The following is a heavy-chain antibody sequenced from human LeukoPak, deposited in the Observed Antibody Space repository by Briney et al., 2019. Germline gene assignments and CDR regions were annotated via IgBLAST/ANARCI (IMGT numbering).Heavy chain of an antibody. CDR1: GFTFSSYE. D-gene: IGHD1-26*01. J-gene: IGHJ4*02. CDR3: ARQSLGASGLDH. Sequence: GGSLRLSCAASGFTFSSYEMNWVRQAPGQGLEWVSYISSSGSTIYYADSVKGRFTISRDNAKNSLYLHMDSLRVDDTAIYYCARQSLGASGLDHWGQGVLVTVSS. CDR2: ISSSGSTI. V-gene: IGHV3-48*03.